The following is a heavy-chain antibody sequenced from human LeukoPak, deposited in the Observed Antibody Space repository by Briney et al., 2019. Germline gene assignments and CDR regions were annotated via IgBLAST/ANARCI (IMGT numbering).Heavy chain of an antibody. D-gene: IGHD6-13*01. CDR2: INPNSGGT. CDR3: ARRIAAAGMYYFDY. Sequence: ASVKVSCKASGYTFTGHYMHWVRQAPGQGLEWMGWINPNSGGTNYAQKFQGRVTMTRDTSISTAYMELSRLRSDDTAVYYCARRIAAAGMYYFDYWGQGTLVTVSS. J-gene: IGHJ4*02. V-gene: IGHV1-2*02. CDR1: GYTFTGHY.